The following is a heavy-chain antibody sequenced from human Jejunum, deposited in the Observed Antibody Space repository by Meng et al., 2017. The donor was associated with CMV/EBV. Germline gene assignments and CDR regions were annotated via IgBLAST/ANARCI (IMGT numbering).Heavy chain of an antibody. V-gene: IGHV1-18*01. D-gene: IGHD2-2*01. J-gene: IGHJ4*02. CDR3: ARDLCSTDNCYTGVDY. CDR1: YTFSNFG. CDR2: INANSGHT. Sequence: YTFSNFGFSWVRQAPGQGLEWMAWINANSGHTTYAQNFQGRVTVTIDTSTSTAYMELGSLRFDDTAVYYCARDLCSTDNCYTGVDYWGQGTLVTVSS.